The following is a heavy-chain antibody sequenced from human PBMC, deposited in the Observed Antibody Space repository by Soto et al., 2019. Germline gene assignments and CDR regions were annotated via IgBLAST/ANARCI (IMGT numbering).Heavy chain of an antibody. V-gene: IGHV3-23*01. D-gene: IGHD6-19*01. CDR3: TKGTWLDI. CDR1: GFTFGSHD. J-gene: IGHJ3*02. Sequence: EVQLLESGGGLVQPGGSLRLSCAASGFTFGSHDMSWVRQAPGKVVEWVSSISVSDPGTYYADSVKGRFTLSRDISKNPLFLQMDSLRAEDTALYFCTKGTWLDIWGQGTMVSVSP. CDR2: ISVSDPGT.